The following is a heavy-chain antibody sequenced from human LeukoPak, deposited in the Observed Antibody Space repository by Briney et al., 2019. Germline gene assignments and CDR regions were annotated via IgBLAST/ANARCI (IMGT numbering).Heavy chain of an antibody. Sequence: GGSLRLSCAASGFTFSSYSMNWIRQAPGKGLEWVSSISGSNSYIFYADSVKGRFTVSRDNAKDSLYLQMNSLRAEDTAVYYCARALTTLTYEGYWGQGTLVTVSS. J-gene: IGHJ4*02. CDR3: ARALTTLTYEGY. D-gene: IGHD1-1*01. CDR1: GFTFSSYS. V-gene: IGHV3-21*01. CDR2: ISGSNSYI.